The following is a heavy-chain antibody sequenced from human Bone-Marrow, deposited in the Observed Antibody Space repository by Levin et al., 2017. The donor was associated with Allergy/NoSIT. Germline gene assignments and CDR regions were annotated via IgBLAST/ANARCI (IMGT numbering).Heavy chain of an antibody. CDR2: IWYDGSNK. V-gene: IGHV3-33*01. CDR1: GFTFSTHG. Sequence: GESLKISCAASGFTFSTHGMHWVRQAPGKGLEWVAVIWYDGSNKYYADSVKGRFTISRDNSKDPLYLQMNSLRVEDTSVYYCATASVTRSSLDYWGQGTLVTVSS. CDR3: ATASVTRSSLDY. D-gene: IGHD2-21*02. J-gene: IGHJ4*02.